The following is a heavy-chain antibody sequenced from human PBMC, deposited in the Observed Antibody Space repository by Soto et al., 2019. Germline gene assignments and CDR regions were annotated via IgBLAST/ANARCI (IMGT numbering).Heavy chain of an antibody. CDR1: SGSLSSSSYY. CDR3: ARVRSSSPSEKYYFGY. Sequence: PSETLSLTCTLSSGSLSSSSYYWSCLLQHPGKGLEWIGYLYCSGSAYYNPSLKSRVTLSVDTSKNQCYLELSSVTAADTAVYYCARVRSSSPSEKYYFGYWGQGTLVTVAS. V-gene: IGHV4-31*03. J-gene: IGHJ4*02. D-gene: IGHD6-6*01. CDR2: LYCSGSA.